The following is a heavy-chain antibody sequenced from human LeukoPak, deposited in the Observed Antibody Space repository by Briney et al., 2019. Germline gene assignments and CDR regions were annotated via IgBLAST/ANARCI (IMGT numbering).Heavy chain of an antibody. J-gene: IGHJ4*02. CDR3: ARASDYDIDPGLYYFDY. CDR1: GFTFSSYS. CDR2: ISSSSSTI. Sequence: GGSLRLSCAASGFTFSSYSMNWVRQAPGKGLEWVSYISSSSSTIYYADSVKGRFTISRDNAKNSLYLQMNSLRAEDTAVYYCARASDYDIDPGLYYFDYWGQGTLVTVSS. D-gene: IGHD3-9*01. V-gene: IGHV3-48*04.